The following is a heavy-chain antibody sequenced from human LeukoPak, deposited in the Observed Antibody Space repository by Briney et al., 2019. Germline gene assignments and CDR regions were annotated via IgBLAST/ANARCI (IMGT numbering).Heavy chain of an antibody. J-gene: IGHJ6*03. V-gene: IGHV4-4*07. CDR2: IYTSGTT. CDR1: GGSISSYY. CDR3: ARNNNWGDAGYYYYMDV. D-gene: IGHD7-27*01. Sequence: SETLSLTCTVSGGSISSYYWSWIRQSVGKGLEWIGRIYTSGTTNYNPSLKSRVTMSVDTSKNQFSLKLTSVTAADTAVYYCARNNNWGDAGYYYYMDVWGKGTTVTVSS.